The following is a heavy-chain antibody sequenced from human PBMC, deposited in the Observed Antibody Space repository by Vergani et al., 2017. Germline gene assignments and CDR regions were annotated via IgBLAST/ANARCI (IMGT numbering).Heavy chain of an antibody. J-gene: IGHJ6*02. V-gene: IGHV3-48*04. CDR1: GFTFSSYS. CDR2: ISSSSSTI. D-gene: IGHD3-9*01. Sequence: EVQLVESGGGLVQPGGSLRLSCAASGFTFSSYSMNWVRQAPGKGLEWVSYISSSSSTIYYADSVKGRFTISRDNAKNSLYLQMNSLRAEETAVYYCARDRNDILTGYSERLYYYYGMDVWGQGTTVTVSS. CDR3: ARDRNDILTGYSERLYYYYGMDV.